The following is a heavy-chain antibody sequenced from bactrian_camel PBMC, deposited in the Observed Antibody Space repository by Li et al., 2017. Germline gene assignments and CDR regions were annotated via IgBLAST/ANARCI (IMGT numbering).Heavy chain of an antibody. D-gene: IGHD5*01. CDR2: IDSDGST. J-gene: IGHJ6*01. CDR3: ATQTTGWAFRY. Sequence: HVQLVESGGGSVRAGGSLRLSCAASGYTYSTYCMGWFRQAPGKEREGVVAIDSDGSTSYADSVKGRFTISKDNAKNTLYLQMNSLKSDDTAVHYCATQTTGWAFRYWGRGTQVTVS. CDR1: GYTYSTYC. V-gene: IGHV3S26*01.